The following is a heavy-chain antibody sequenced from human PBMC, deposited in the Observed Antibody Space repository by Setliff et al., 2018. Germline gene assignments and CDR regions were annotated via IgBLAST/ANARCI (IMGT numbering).Heavy chain of an antibody. V-gene: IGHV3-9*01. CDR2: ISWNSGGI. CDR3: AKAYYGTVNGYSSYYGLDV. J-gene: IGHJ6*02. D-gene: IGHD3-9*01. CDR1: GFTFDDYA. Sequence: AGGSLRLSCAASGFTFDDYAMHWVRQAPGKGLEWVSGISWNSGGIGYADSVKGRFTIFRDNAKNSLYLQMNSLRAEDTALYYCAKAYYGTVNGYSSYYGLDVWGQGTTVTVSS.